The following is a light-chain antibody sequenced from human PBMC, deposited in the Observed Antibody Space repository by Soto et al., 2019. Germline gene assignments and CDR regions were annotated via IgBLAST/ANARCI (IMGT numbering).Light chain of an antibody. CDR2: TVS. Sequence: EIVLTQSPDTLSLSPGERATLSCRASQSVTSGYLAWYQQKPSQPPRLLIYTVSRRATGIPDRFSGSGSGTDFTLSINRLEPDDFALYYCQQYDTFPYTFGQGT. CDR3: QQYDTFPYT. J-gene: IGKJ2*01. V-gene: IGKV3-20*01. CDR1: QSVTSGY.